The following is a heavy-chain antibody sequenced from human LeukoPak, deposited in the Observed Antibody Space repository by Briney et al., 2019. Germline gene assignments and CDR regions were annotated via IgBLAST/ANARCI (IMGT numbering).Heavy chain of an antibody. CDR2: ISGSGGST. D-gene: IGHD4-17*01. J-gene: IGHJ4*02. CDR3: ATGGRSTVTEFDY. CDR1: GFTFSTYA. Sequence: GGSLRLSCAASGFTFSTYAMSWVRQAPGKGLEWVSAISGSGGSTYYADSVKGWFTISRDNSKNTLYLQMNSLRAEDTAVYYCATGGRSTVTEFDYWGQGTLVTVSS. V-gene: IGHV3-23*01.